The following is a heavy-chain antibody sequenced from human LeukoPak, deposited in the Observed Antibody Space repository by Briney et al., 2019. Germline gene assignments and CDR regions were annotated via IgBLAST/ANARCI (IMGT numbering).Heavy chain of an antibody. Sequence: SETLSLTCTVSGYSISSGYYWGWIRQPPGKGLERIGSIYHSGSTYYNPSLKSRVTVSVDTSKNQFSLKLSSVTAADTAVYYCARYYYDSSGYWDAFDIWGQGTMVTVSS. V-gene: IGHV4-38-2*02. CDR2: IYHSGST. CDR3: ARYYYDSSGYWDAFDI. J-gene: IGHJ3*02. CDR1: GYSISSGYY. D-gene: IGHD3-22*01.